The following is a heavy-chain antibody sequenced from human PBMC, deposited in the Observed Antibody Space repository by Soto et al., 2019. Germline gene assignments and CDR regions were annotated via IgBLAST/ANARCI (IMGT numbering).Heavy chain of an antibody. D-gene: IGHD3-10*01. V-gene: IGHV1-69*02. CDR2: IIPILGIP. CDR3: ARFRGSYGMDV. Sequence: QVQLVQSGAEVKKPGSSVKVSCKASGGTFSSYTISWVRQAPGQGLEWMGRIIPILGIPNYAQKFQGRVTITADKSTSTAYMERSSLRSEDTAGYYCARFRGSYGMDVWGQGTTVTVSS. J-gene: IGHJ6*02. CDR1: GGTFSSYT.